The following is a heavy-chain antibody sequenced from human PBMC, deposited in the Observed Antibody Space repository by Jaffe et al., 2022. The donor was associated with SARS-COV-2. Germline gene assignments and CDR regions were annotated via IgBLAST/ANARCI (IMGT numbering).Heavy chain of an antibody. V-gene: IGHV4-61*02. CDR3: ARGRGSGRSHDY. CDR1: GDSISSGSYY. Sequence: QVQLQESGPGLVKPSQTLSLTCTVSGDSISSGSYYWSWIRQPAGKGLEWIGRIQSSGSPSYSPSLKSRITISIDTSRNQFSLTLSSVTAADTAVYYCARGRGSGRSHDYWGQGTLVTVSS. D-gene: IGHD1-26*01. J-gene: IGHJ4*02. CDR2: IQSSGSP.